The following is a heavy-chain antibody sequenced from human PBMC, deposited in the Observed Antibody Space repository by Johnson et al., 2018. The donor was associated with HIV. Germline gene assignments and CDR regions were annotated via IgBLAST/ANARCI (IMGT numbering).Heavy chain of an antibody. CDR1: GFTFSSYA. Sequence: VQLVESGGGVVQPGRSLRLSCAASGFTFSSYAMYWVRQAPGKGLEWVAGILYDGNNKYYADSVKGRFTISRDNSKNTLYLQMNSLRVEDTAVYFCAKVIGEPGIWGQGTMVSVSS. J-gene: IGHJ3*02. CDR2: ILYDGNNK. CDR3: AKVIGEPGI. V-gene: IGHV3-30*14. D-gene: IGHD1-26*01.